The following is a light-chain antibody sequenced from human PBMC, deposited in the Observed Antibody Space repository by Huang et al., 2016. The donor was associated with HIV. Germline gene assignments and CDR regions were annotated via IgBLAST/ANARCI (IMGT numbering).Light chain of an antibody. Sequence: VICMTQSPRLLSVSTGDRVTINCRVSQDINTYLAWSQQKPGKAPELLIYSASILQTPVPSRFHGSASVTHFTLPITVLPTEDFATYCFQQYHPFPLPFGGEPKLEI. CDR3: QQYHPFPLP. V-gene: IGKV1D-8*03. CDR2: SAS. J-gene: IGKJ4*01. CDR1: QDINTY.